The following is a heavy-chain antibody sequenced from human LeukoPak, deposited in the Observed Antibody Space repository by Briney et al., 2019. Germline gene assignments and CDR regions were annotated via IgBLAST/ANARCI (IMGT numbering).Heavy chain of an antibody. D-gene: IGHD2/OR15-2a*01. CDR3: AKADFAFTDLSSDY. Sequence: GGSLRLSCAASGFTFSSYAMSWVRQAPGKGLEWVSAISGSGGSTYYADSVKGRFTISRDNSKNTLYLQMNSLRAEDTAVYYCAKADFAFTDLSSDYWGQGTLVTISS. V-gene: IGHV3-23*01. CDR1: GFTFSSYA. CDR2: ISGSGGST. J-gene: IGHJ4*02.